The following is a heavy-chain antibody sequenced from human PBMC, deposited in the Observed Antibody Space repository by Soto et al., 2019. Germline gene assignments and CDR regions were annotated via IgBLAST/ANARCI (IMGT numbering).Heavy chain of an antibody. V-gene: IGHV4-59*01. Sequence: SETLSLTCTVSGGSISNYFWSWIRQPPGKGLEWIGYIYYSGTTNYNPSLESRLTISLDTSKNQFSLKLSSVTASDTAVYYCARTRGSGSLDYWGQGTLVTVSS. CDR3: ARTRGSGSLDY. CDR2: IYYSGTT. D-gene: IGHD3-10*01. CDR1: GGSISNYF. J-gene: IGHJ4*02.